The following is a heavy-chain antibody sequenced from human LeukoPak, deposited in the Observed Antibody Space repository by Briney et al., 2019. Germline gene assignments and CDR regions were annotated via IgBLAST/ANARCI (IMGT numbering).Heavy chain of an antibody. J-gene: IGHJ4*02. D-gene: IGHD5-24*01. CDR3: TRVGYIDEGIDY. CDR2: IKQDGSKK. CDR1: GFPFSSYW. V-gene: IGHV3-7*04. Sequence: QPGGSLRLSCVASGFPFSSYWMTWVRQAPGKGLEWVANIKQDGSKKSYVDSVKGRFTTSRDNAKNSLYLQMNSLRAEDTAIYYCTRVGYIDEGIDYWGQGTLVTVSS.